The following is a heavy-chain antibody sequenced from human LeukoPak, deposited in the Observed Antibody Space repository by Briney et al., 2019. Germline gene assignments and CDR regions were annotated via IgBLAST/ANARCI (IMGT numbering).Heavy chain of an antibody. CDR2: IYPGDSDT. CDR1: GYLFTSYW. CDR3: ARLSDSSGYPFDY. V-gene: IGHV5-51*01. Sequence: GESLKISCNGSGYLFTSYWIGWVRQMPGKGLEWMGIIYPGDSDTRYSPSFQGQVTISADKSISTAYLQWSSLKASDTAMYYCARLSDSSGYPFDYWGQGTLVTVSS. J-gene: IGHJ4*02. D-gene: IGHD3-22*01.